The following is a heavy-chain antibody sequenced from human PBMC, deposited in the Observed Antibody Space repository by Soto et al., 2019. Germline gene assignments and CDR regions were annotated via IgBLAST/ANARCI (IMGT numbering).Heavy chain of an antibody. CDR1: GYTFTGYY. V-gene: IGHV1-2*02. D-gene: IGHD5-18*01. Sequence: ASVKVSCKASGYTFTGYYMHWVRQAPGQGLEWMGWINPNSGGTNYAQKFQGRVTMTRDTSISTAYMELSRLRSDDTAVYYCARDRTWIQLWSSPYFDYWGQGTLVTVSS. J-gene: IGHJ4*02. CDR3: ARDRTWIQLWSSPYFDY. CDR2: INPNSGGT.